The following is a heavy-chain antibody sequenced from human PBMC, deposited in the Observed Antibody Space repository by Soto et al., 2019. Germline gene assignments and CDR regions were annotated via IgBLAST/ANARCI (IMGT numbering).Heavy chain of an antibody. V-gene: IGHV1-69*06. D-gene: IGHD3-22*01. CDR1: GGTFSSYA. CDR2: IIPIFGTA. J-gene: IGHJ3*02. Sequence: QVQLVQSGAEVKKPGSSVKVSCKASGGTFSSYAISWVRQAPGQGLEWMGGIIPIFGTANYAQKFQGRVTSTGDTSSTTAYLGLSSLRSEDPAVYYCARPRYYYVCSGYYHAFYIWGQGTMVTLSS. CDR3: ARPRYYYVCSGYYHAFYI.